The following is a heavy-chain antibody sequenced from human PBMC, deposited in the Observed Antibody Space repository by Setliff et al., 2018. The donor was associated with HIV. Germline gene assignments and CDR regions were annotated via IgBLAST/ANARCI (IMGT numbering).Heavy chain of an antibody. J-gene: IGHJ4*02. D-gene: IGHD3-10*01. Sequence: SETLSLTCTVSGGSTSTSGYYWGWIRQPPGKGRGWIGSIYSSGSTYYNPSLKSRVTISVDTSKNQFSLKLKSVTAADTAVYYCARDRGTRYGSGKDFDSWGQGILVTVSS. CDR3: ARDRGTRYGSGKDFDS. CDR2: IYSSGST. V-gene: IGHV4-39*02. CDR1: GGSTSTSGYY.